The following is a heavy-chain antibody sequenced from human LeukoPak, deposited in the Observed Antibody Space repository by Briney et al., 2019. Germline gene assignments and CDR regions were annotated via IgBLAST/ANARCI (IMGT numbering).Heavy chain of an antibody. CDR1: GFSFSSYA. CDR2: LSASGGTT. CDR3: AKKPYNWFDP. J-gene: IGHJ5*02. V-gene: IGHV3-23*01. Sequence: GGSLRLSCAASGFSFSSYAMTWVRQAPGKGLEWVSALSASGGTTYYADSVKGRFTISRDNSKNTLYLQMNSLRAEDTAVYYCAKKPYNWFDPWGQGTLVTVSS. D-gene: IGHD1-14*01.